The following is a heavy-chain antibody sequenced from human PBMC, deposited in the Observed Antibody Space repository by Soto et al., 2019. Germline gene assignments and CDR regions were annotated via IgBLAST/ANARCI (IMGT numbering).Heavy chain of an antibody. CDR1: GFTFSSYG. D-gene: IGHD2-15*01. J-gene: IGHJ5*01. CDR3: ASRYCSSGSCYALDP. CDR2: ISYDGTYK. V-gene: IGHV3-30*03. Sequence: QVQLVESGGNVVQPGRSLRLSCAASGFTFSSYGMHWVRQAPGKGPEWVALISYDGTYKYYADSVKGRFTISRDDSKNTLFLQMNSLRTEDTAVYYCASRYCSSGSCYALDPWGQGTLVTVSS.